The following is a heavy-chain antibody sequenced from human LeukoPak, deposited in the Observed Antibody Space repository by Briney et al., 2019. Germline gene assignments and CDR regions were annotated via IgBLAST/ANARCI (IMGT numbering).Heavy chain of an antibody. CDR1: RFAFSQAW. CDR3: TTSGWFDH. J-gene: IGHJ5*02. V-gene: IGHV3-15*01. Sequence: PGGSLRLSCVASRFAFSQAWMSWVRQAPGKGLEWVGRIKSESDGGTTDYAAPVKGRFTISRDVSKNTLFLQMNSLQTEDTAVYYCTTSGWFDHWGQGTLVTVSS. D-gene: IGHD1-26*01. CDR2: IKSESDGGTT.